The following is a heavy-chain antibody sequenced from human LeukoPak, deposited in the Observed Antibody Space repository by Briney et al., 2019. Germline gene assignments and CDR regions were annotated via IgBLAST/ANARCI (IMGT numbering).Heavy chain of an antibody. J-gene: IGHJ3*02. CDR2: IYTSGST. Sequence: SETLSLTCTVSGGSISSYYWSWIRQPAGKGLEWIGRIYTSGSTNYNPSLKSRVTMSVDTSKNQFSLKLSSVTAADTAVYYCARETWELAYDAFDIWGQGTMVTVSS. D-gene: IGHD3-10*01. V-gene: IGHV4-4*07. CDR1: GGSISSYY. CDR3: ARETWELAYDAFDI.